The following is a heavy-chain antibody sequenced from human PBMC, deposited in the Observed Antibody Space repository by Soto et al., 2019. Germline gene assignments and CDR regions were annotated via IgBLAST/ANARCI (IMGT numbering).Heavy chain of an antibody. CDR3: VSSAPPLFAL. CDR2: ISSDGSST. J-gene: IGHJ4*02. Sequence: PGGSLRLSCAASGFTFSSYSMHWVRQAPGKGLVYVSAISSDGSSTNYADSVKGRFTISRDNSKNTLYLQMSSLRAEDTAVYYCVSSAPPLFALWGQGTLVTVSS. V-gene: IGHV3-64D*08. CDR1: GFTFSSYS. D-gene: IGHD3-10*01.